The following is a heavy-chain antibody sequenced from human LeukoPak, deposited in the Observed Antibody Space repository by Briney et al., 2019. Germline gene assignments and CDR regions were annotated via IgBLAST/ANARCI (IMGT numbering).Heavy chain of an antibody. CDR1: GFIFSNYA. CDR3: ARDHSSSWKYDY. D-gene: IGHD6-13*01. J-gene: IGHJ4*02. CDR2: IYSGGST. V-gene: IGHV3-66*01. Sequence: PGGSLRLSCSASGFIFSNYALNWVRQAPGKGLEWVSVIYSGGSTYYADSVKGRFTISRDNSKNTLYLQMNSLRAEDTAVYYCARDHSSSWKYDYWGQGTLVTVSS.